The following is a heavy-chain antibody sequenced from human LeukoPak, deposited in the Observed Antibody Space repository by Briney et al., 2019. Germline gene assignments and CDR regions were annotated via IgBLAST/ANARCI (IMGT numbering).Heavy chain of an antibody. CDR1: GGSLSNGDYY. J-gene: IGHJ4*02. CDR3: ARAGYYYDSSGYSV. CDR2: IYHSGTT. V-gene: IGHV4-30-4*01. Sequence: PSQTLSLTCNISGGSLSNGDYYWSWIRQPPGRGLEWIGYIYHSGTTYYNPSLEGRVTISVDTSRDQFSLKLNSVTAADTAVYYCARAGYYYDSSGYSVWGQGTLVTVSS. D-gene: IGHD3-22*01.